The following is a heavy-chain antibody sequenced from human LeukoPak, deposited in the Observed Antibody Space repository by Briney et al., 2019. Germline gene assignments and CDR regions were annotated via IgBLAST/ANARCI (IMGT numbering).Heavy chain of an antibody. CDR3: VLLWFGEFTHPTINSDY. D-gene: IGHD3-10*01. CDR2: ISSSSSSYI. Sequence: IPGGSLRLSCAASGFTFSSYSMNWVRQAPGKGLEWVSSISSSSSSYIYYADSVKGRFTISRDNAKNSLYLQVNSLRAEDTAVYYCVLLWFGEFTHPTINSDYWGQGTLVTVSS. V-gene: IGHV3-21*01. CDR1: GFTFSSYS. J-gene: IGHJ4*02.